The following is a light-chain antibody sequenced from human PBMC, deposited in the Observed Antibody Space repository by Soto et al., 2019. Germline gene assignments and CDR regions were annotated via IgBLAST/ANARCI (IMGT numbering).Light chain of an antibody. J-gene: IGKJ2*01. CDR2: KAS. CDR1: QNVNTW. Sequence: DIQMTQSPSTLSASVGDRVTITCRASQNVNTWLAWYQQKPGKAPKVLIYKASSLQSGAPSRFSGSGSGTEFTLTISSLQPDDFATYYCQQYHTLPPYTFGQGTKVDIK. CDR3: QQYHTLPPYT. V-gene: IGKV1-5*03.